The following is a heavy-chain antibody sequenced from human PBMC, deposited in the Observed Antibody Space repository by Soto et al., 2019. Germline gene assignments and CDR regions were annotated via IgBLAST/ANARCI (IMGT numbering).Heavy chain of an antibody. V-gene: IGHV2-5*02. CDR3: AHRRPNDYGDWYFDY. D-gene: IGHD4-17*01. J-gene: IGHJ4*02. CDR2: FYWDDDK. Sequence: QITLKESGPTLVKPTQTLTLTCTFSGFSLSTSGVGVGWIRQPPGKALEWLALFYWDDDKRYSPSLKSRLTITKDTSKNQVVLTMTNMDPVDTATYYCAHRRPNDYGDWYFDYWGQGTLVTVSS. CDR1: GFSLSTSGVG.